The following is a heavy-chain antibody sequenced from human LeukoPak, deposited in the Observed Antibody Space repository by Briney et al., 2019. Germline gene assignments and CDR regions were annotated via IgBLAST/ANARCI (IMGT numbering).Heavy chain of an antibody. V-gene: IGHV3-7*01. CDR2: IKQDGSEK. D-gene: IGHD4-17*01. CDR1: GFTFSTYW. CDR3: ARVSATVIPLFDY. J-gene: IGHJ4*02. Sequence: GGSLRLSCAASGFTFSTYWMSWVRQAPGKGLEWVANIKQDGSEKYYVDSGKGRFTISRDNAKNSLYLQMNSLRAEDTAVYYCARVSATVIPLFDYWGQGALVTVSS.